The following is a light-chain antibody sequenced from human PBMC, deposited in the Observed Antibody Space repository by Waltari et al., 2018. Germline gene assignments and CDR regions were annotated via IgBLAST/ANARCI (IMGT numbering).Light chain of an antibody. V-gene: IGLV10-54*04. J-gene: IGLJ1*01. CDR3: STWDNSLKTYI. Sequence: QAGLTQPPSVSRALRQTATLTCTRNSKDARNQGAAWLQQHQGHPPKLLPYRDNRRPSGISERFSASRSGNTASLTITELQPEDEADYYCSTWDNSLKTYIFGTGTKVTVL. CDR1: SKDARNQG. CDR2: RDN.